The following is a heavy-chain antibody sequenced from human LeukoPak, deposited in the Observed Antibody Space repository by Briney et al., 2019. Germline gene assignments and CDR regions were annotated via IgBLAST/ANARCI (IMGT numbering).Heavy chain of an antibody. D-gene: IGHD3-3*01. J-gene: IGHJ6*02. V-gene: IGHV3-11*01. CDR2: ISSSGSTI. CDR3: ARAAYYDFWSGYYTGMINYYYYGMDV. Sequence: GGSLRLSCAASGFTFSTTAMGWVRQAPGKGLEWVSYISSSGSTIYYADSVKGRFTISRDNAKNSLYLQMNSLRAEDTAVYYCARAAYYDFWSGYYTGMINYYYYGMDVWGQGTTVTVSS. CDR1: GFTFSTTA.